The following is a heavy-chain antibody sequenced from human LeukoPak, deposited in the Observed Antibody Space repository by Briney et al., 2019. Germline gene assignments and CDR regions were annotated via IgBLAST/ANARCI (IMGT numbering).Heavy chain of an antibody. CDR2: ISGSAHKI. CDR3: AGRPTGYSSGYVY. J-gene: IGHJ4*02. CDR1: GFTFSDYA. Sequence: GGSLRLSCAASGFTFSDYAMSWVRQAPEKGLDWVSVISGSAHKIRYADSVKGRFTISRDNSENTVYLQMNNLRAEDTALYYCAGRPTGYSSGYVYWGQGALVTDSS. V-gene: IGHV3-23*01. D-gene: IGHD5-18*01.